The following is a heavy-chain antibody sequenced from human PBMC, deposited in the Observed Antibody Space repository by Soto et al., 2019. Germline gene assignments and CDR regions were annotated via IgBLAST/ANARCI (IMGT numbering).Heavy chain of an antibody. CDR2: IYTSGST. V-gene: IGHV4-4*07. J-gene: IGHJ6*02. D-gene: IGHD6-19*01. CDR3: ARLASSGWPSYYYYGMDV. Sequence: QVQLQESGPGLVKPSETLSLTCTVSGGSISSYYWSWIRQPAGKGLEWIGRIYTSGSTNYNPSLKRRVPMSVDTSKNQFSLKLSSVTAADTAVYYCARLASSGWPSYYYYGMDVWGQGTTVTVSS. CDR1: GGSISSYY.